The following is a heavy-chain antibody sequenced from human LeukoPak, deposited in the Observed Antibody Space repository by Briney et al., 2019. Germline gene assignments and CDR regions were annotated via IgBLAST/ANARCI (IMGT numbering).Heavy chain of an antibody. J-gene: IGHJ3*02. Sequence: PGGSLRLSCAASGFTVSSNYMSWVRQAPGKGLEWVSVIYSGGSTYYADSVKGRFTISRDNSKNTLYLQMNSLRAEDTAVYYCARTRDYYGSGSYYNDAFDIWGQGTMVTVSS. D-gene: IGHD3-10*01. CDR3: ARTRDYYGSGSYYNDAFDI. CDR1: GFTVSSNY. CDR2: IYSGGST. V-gene: IGHV3-53*05.